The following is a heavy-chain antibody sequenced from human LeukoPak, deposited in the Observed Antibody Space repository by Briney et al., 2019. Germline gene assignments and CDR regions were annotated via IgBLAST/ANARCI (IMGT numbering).Heavy chain of an antibody. CDR1: GFTFSSYA. CDR2: INWNGGST. CDR3: AGASSSPLLYYYYYYMDV. D-gene: IGHD6-13*01. Sequence: GGSLRLSCAASGFTFSSYAMSWVRQAPGKGLEWVSGINWNGGSTGYADSVKGRFTISRDNAKNSLYLQMNSLRAEDTALYYCAGASSSPLLYYYYYYMDVWGKGTTVTVSS. V-gene: IGHV3-20*04. J-gene: IGHJ6*03.